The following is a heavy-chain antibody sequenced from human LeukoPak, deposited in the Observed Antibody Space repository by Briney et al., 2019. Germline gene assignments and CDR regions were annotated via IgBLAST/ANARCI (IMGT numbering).Heavy chain of an antibody. J-gene: IGHJ4*02. D-gene: IGHD5-24*01. Sequence: GGSLRLSCAASGFTFSSNYMTWVRQAPGKGVEWVSLIYSGDNTYYADSVKGRFNISRDNSNNTLYFKMNSLRAEDTAVYYCAGRRRDGYFDYWGQGTLVTVSS. CDR1: GFTFSSNY. CDR3: AGRRRDGYFDY. CDR2: IYSGDNT. V-gene: IGHV3-53*01.